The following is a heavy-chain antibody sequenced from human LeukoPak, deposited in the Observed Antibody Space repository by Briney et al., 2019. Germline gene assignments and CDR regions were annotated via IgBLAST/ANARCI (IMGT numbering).Heavy chain of an antibody. D-gene: IGHD3-10*01. V-gene: IGHV4-34*01. CDR1: GGSFSGYY. CDR2: INHSGST. CDR3: ARGRYYYGSGSFDY. Sequence: PSETLSLTCAVYGGSFSGYYWSWIRQPPGKGLEWIGEINHSGSTNYNPSLKSRVTISVDTSKNQFSLKLSSVTAADTAVYYCARGRYYYGSGSFDYWGQGTLVTVS. J-gene: IGHJ4*02.